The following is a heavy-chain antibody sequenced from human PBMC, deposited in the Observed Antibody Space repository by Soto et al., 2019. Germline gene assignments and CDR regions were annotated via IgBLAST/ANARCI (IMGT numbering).Heavy chain of an antibody. Sequence: QVQLVQSGAEVKKPGSSVKVSCKASGGTFSSYAISWVRQAPGQGLAWMGGIIPIFGTANYAQKFQGRVTGTADESTSTADMDLSSLRSEDTAVYYCATFPMATITYYYGMDVCGQGTTVTGSS. V-gene: IGHV1-69*12. CDR1: GGTFSSYA. CDR3: ATFPMATITYYYGMDV. D-gene: IGHD5-12*01. CDR2: IIPIFGTA. J-gene: IGHJ6*02.